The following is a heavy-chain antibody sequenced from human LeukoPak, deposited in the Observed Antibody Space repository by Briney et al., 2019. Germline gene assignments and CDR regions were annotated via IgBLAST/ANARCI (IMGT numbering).Heavy chain of an antibody. CDR2: INPNSGGT. Sequence: GALVKVSCKASGYTFTGYYMHWMRQAPGQGLEWMGRINPNSGGTNYAQKFQSRVTMTRDTSISTAYMEVSRRRSDETAMYYCAREGEDGIHLSTGHFGYWGQGSLVTVSS. D-gene: IGHD2-8*01. CDR3: AREGEDGIHLSTGHFGY. J-gene: IGHJ4*02. CDR1: GYTFTGYY. V-gene: IGHV1-2*06.